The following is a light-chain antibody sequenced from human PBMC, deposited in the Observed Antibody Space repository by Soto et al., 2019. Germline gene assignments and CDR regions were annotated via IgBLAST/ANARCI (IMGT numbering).Light chain of an antibody. CDR3: CSSVGSPNWV. CDR2: EVN. CDR1: SSDVGSCNC. Sequence: QSALTQPASVSGSPGQSITISCTGTSSDVGSCNCVSWYQQHPGKAPTLMIYEVNKRPSWISNRFSGAKSGNTASLTISGLQAEDEADYYCCSSVGSPNWVFGGGTKVTVL. J-gene: IGLJ3*02. V-gene: IGLV2-23*02.